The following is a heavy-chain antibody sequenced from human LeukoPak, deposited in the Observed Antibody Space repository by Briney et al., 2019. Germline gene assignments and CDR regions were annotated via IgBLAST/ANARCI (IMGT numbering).Heavy chain of an antibody. D-gene: IGHD2-2*01. CDR2: IYYSGST. J-gene: IGHJ6*03. CDR3: ARGGGCSSTSCPFEYYYYYMDV. V-gene: IGHV4-61*01. Sequence: SETLSLTCTVSGGAISSSSYYWSWIRQPPGKGLEWIGYIYYSGSTNYNPSLKSRVTISVDTSKNQFSLKLSSVTAADTAVYYCARGGGCSSTSCPFEYYYYYMDVWGKGTTVTVSS. CDR1: GGAISSSSYY.